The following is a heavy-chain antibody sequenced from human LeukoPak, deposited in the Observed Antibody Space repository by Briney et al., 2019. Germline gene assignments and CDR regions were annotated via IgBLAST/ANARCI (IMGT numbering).Heavy chain of an antibody. Sequence: ASVKVSCKASGYTFPSYGINWVRQAPGQGLEWMGWIRPHTGETHSAQRFQDRVTMTTDTSTTTAYMELRSLRFDDTAVYYCARDRGGKGSAVFHWGQGSLVTVSS. D-gene: IGHD3-10*01. CDR2: IRPHTGET. CDR1: GYTFPSYG. J-gene: IGHJ4*02. V-gene: IGHV1-18*01. CDR3: ARDRGGKGSAVFH.